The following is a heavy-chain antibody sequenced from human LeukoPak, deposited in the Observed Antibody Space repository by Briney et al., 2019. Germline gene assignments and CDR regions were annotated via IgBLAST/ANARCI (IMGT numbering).Heavy chain of an antibody. Sequence: PGGSLRLSCAASGFTFTSYAMHWVRQAPGKGLEWVAVISYDGTSKSSADSVQGRFTISRDNSKNTLYLQMNSLRAEDTAVYYCAKAPYSGSPYYFDYWGQGTLATVSS. D-gene: IGHD1-26*01. J-gene: IGHJ4*02. V-gene: IGHV3-30*18. CDR1: GFTFTSYA. CDR2: ISYDGTSK. CDR3: AKAPYSGSPYYFDY.